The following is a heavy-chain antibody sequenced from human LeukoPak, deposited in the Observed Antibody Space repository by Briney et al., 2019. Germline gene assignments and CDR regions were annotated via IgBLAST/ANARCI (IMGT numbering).Heavy chain of an antibody. CDR2: INPNSGGT. CDR3: YFAAQSLVEN. D-gene: IGHD3-9*01. CDR1: GYTFTAYY. Sequence: PSVTVSSTASGYTFTAYYIHWVRPAPGQGREWMGWINPNSGGTTYAQKFQGRVTITRYTPISTAYMWLSRLRHDDTAMYYCYFAAQSLVENWGQGNLVTVSS. V-gene: IGHV1-2*02. J-gene: IGHJ4*02.